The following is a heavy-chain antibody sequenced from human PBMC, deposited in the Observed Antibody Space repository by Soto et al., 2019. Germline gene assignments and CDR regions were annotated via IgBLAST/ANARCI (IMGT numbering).Heavy chain of an antibody. V-gene: IGHV5-51*01. J-gene: IGHJ6*02. CDR2: IYPGDSDT. CDR1: GYSFTSYW. CDR3: ARVVDYYDPYHYYGMDV. D-gene: IGHD3-22*01. Sequence: PGESLKISCKGSGYSFTSYWIGWVRQMPGKGLEWMGIIYPGDSDTRYSPSFQGQVTISADKSISTAYLQWSSLKASDTAVYYCARVVDYYDPYHYYGMDVWGQGTTVTVSS.